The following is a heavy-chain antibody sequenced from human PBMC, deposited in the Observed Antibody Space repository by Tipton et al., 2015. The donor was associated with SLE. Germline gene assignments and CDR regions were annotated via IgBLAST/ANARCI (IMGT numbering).Heavy chain of an antibody. CDR2: IHYSGSS. V-gene: IGHV4-39*07. CDR1: TLSSYG. Sequence: TLSSYGMSWLRQTPGKGLEWIGSIHYSGSSYSNPSLKSRVTISLDTSKNQFSLKLSSVTAADTAVYYCARGGAYWGQGTLVTVSS. J-gene: IGHJ4*02. CDR3: ARGGAY. D-gene: IGHD4/OR15-4a*01.